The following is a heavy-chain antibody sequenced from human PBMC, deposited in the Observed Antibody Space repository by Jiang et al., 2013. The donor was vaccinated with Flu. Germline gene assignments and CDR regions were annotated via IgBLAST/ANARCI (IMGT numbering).Heavy chain of an antibody. CDR3: AILNMVRGRNFGY. J-gene: IGHJ4*02. CDR2: IRYDGSNK. D-gene: IGHD3-10*01. V-gene: IGHV3-30*02. CDR1: GFTFSSYG. Sequence: ESGGGVVQPGGSLRLSCAASGFTFSSYGMHWVRQAPGKGLEWVAFIRYDGSNKYYADSVKGRFTISRDNSKNTLYLQMNSLRAEDTAVYYCAILNMVRGRNFGYWGQGTLVTVSS.